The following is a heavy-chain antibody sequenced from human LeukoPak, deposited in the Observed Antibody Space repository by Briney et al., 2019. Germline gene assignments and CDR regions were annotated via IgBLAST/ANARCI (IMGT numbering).Heavy chain of an antibody. CDR2: IYHSGST. CDR1: GGSLSSGGYS. Sequence: PSETLSLTCAVSGGSLSSGGYSWRWIRQPPGKGLEWIGYIYHSGSTYYNPSLKSRVTISVDRSKNQFSLKLSSVTAADTAVYYCARGNSEVVTAYFDYWGQGTLVTVSS. V-gene: IGHV4-30-2*01. D-gene: IGHD2-21*02. J-gene: IGHJ4*02. CDR3: ARGNSEVVTAYFDY.